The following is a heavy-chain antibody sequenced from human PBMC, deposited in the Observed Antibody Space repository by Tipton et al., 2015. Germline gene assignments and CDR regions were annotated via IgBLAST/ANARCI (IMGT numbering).Heavy chain of an antibody. CDR3: ARSEASTVVSPNYFYGMDV. CDR2: IHYSGTT. V-gene: IGHV4-31*03. Sequence: GLVKPSETLSLTCTVSGDSVNSASDHWSWIRQSPEKRLEWIGYIHYSGTTYYNPSLKSRITMSVDTSKNQFSLKLSSVTAADTAVYFCARSEASTVVSPNYFYGMDVWGQGTTVTVSS. CDR1: GDSVNSASDH. D-gene: IGHD4-23*01. J-gene: IGHJ6*02.